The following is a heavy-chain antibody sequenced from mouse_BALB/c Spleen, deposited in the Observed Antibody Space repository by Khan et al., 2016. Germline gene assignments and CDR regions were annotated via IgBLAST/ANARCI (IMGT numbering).Heavy chain of an antibody. D-gene: IGHD2-3*01. CDR2: IRLKSNNYAT. CDR3: TRDGFY. V-gene: IGHV6-6*02. CDR1: GFTFSNYW. J-gene: IGHJ2*01. Sequence: EVKLEESGGGLVQPGGSMKLSCVASGFTFSNYWMNWVRQSPEKGLEWVAEIRLKSNNYATHSAESVKGRFTITSDDYKSMVYLQMNNLCAGDTGIYYCTRDGFYWCQGTTLTVSS.